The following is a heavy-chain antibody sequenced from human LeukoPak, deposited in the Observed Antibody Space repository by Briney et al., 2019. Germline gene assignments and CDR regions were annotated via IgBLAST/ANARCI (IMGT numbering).Heavy chain of an antibody. V-gene: IGHV4-59*01. D-gene: IGHD5-18*01. J-gene: IGHJ4*02. CDR1: GGSISSYY. CDR2: IYYSGST. CDR3: ARGQKYRYGYRVTELGSGYFDY. Sequence: SETLSLTCSVSGGSISSYYWSWIRQPPGKGLEWIGYIYYSGSTNYNPSLKSRVTISVDTSKNQFSLTLSSVTAADTALYYCARGQKYRYGYRVTELGSGYFDYWGQGTLVTVSS.